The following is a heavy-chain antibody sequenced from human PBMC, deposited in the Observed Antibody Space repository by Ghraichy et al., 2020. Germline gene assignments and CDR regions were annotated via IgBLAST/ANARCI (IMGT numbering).Heavy chain of an antibody. J-gene: IGHJ4*02. D-gene: IGHD6-13*01. V-gene: IGHV6-1*01. Sequence: SETLSLTCAISGDSVSSNSAAWNWIRQSPSRGLEWLGRTYYRSKWRNDYAESVRSRITINPDTSKNQFSLQLKSVTPEDTAVYYCAREARFGSSWYPFDYWGQGTLVTVSS. CDR1: GDSVSSNSAA. CDR2: TYYRSKWRN. CDR3: AREARFGSSWYPFDY.